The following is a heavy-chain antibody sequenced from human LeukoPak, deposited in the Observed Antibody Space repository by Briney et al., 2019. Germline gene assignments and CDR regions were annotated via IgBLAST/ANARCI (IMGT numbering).Heavy chain of an antibody. V-gene: IGHV1-3*01. CDR1: GYTLPSYA. Sequence: ASVKVACQASGYTLPSYAIHWVRQAPGQRLERMGWINACTGNTKYSQKFQSRVTITRDTSVSTAYMELSSLRSKDTAVYYCARAYYDILTGRPEGFDAFDIWGQGTMVTVSS. CDR2: INACTGNT. D-gene: IGHD3-9*01. CDR3: ARAYYDILTGRPEGFDAFDI. J-gene: IGHJ3*02.